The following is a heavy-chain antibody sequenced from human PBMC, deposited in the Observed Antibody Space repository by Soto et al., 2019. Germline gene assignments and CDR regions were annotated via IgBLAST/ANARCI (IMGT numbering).Heavy chain of an antibody. Sequence: EVQLVESGGGLVQPGGSLRLSCEGSGFSFSSNWMSWVRQAPGKGLEWVANIKQDGSEKYYVDSVKGRFTISRDNAKNSLYLQMNSLRAEDTAMYYCARDGGGFSRLLLEYYFDSWGQGTLVTVSS. CDR1: GFSFSSNW. V-gene: IGHV3-7*01. CDR2: IKQDGSEK. CDR3: ARDGGGFSRLLLEYYFDS. J-gene: IGHJ4*02. D-gene: IGHD3-16*01.